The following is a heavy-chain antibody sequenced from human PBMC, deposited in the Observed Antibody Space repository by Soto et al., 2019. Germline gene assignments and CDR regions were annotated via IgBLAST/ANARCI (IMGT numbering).Heavy chain of an antibody. D-gene: IGHD5-12*01. CDR3: ASNLEWLRFPHYYYGMDV. J-gene: IGHJ6*02. CDR2: IYYSGST. Sequence: SETLSLTCTVSGGSISSYYWSWIRQPPGKGLEWIGYIYYSGSTNYNPSLKSRVTISVDTSKNHFSLKLGSVTAADTAVYYCASNLEWLRFPHYYYGMDVWGQGTTVTVSS. CDR1: GGSISSYY. V-gene: IGHV4-59*01.